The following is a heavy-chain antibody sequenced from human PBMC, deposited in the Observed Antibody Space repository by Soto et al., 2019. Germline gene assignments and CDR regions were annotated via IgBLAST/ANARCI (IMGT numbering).Heavy chain of an antibody. V-gene: IGHV3-64D*06. J-gene: IGHJ3*02. Sequence: GALRLSCSASGFTFSSYAMHWVRQAPGKGLEYVSAISSNGGSTYYADSVKGRFTISRDNSKNTLYLQMSSLRAEDTAVYYCVKDVLGWPNAFDIWGQGTMVTVSS. D-gene: IGHD6-19*01. CDR2: ISSNGGST. CDR3: VKDVLGWPNAFDI. CDR1: GFTFSSYA.